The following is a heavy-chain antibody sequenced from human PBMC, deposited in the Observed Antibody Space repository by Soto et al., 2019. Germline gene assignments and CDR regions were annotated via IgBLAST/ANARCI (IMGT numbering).Heavy chain of an antibody. Sequence: SETLSLTCTVSGGSIGSYYWSWIRQPPGKGLEWIGYIYYSGSTNYNPSLKSRVTISVDTSKNQFSLKLSSVTAADTAVYYCARDRGVTLYYYYGMDVWGQGTTVTVSS. CDR1: GGSIGSYY. D-gene: IGHD3-10*01. V-gene: IGHV4-59*01. J-gene: IGHJ6*02. CDR3: ARDRGVTLYYYYGMDV. CDR2: IYYSGST.